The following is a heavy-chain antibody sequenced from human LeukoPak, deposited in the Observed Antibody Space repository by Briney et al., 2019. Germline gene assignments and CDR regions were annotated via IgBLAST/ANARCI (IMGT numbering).Heavy chain of an antibody. Sequence: GGSLRLSCAASGFTFSSYNMNWVRQAPGKGLEWVSYISSSSSSSTIYYLDSVKGRFTISRDNAKNSLYLQMNSLRDEDTAVYYCARSLTVTTSSDYWGQGTLVTVSS. CDR2: ISSSSSSSTI. J-gene: IGHJ4*02. CDR3: ARSLTVTTSSDY. V-gene: IGHV3-48*02. D-gene: IGHD4-17*01. CDR1: GFTFSSYN.